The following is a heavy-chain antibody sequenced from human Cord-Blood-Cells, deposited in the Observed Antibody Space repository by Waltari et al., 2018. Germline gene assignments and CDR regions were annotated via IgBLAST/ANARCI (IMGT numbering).Heavy chain of an antibody. J-gene: IGHJ3*02. Sequence: GQPDQSGAEEKKRGSSVKVSCKAYGGDARSYAISWVRQAPGQGLEWLGGINPIFGTANYAQKFQGRVTITADESTSTAYMELSSLRSEDTAVYYCARDRGSGYYFDAFDIWGQGTMVTVSS. D-gene: IGHD3-22*01. CDR1: GGDARSYA. CDR3: ARDRGSGYYFDAFDI. CDR2: INPIFGTA. V-gene: IGHV1-69*01.